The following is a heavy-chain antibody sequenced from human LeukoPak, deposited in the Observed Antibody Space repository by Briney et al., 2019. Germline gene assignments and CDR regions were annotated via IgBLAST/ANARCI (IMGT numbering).Heavy chain of an antibody. CDR2: INPNSGGT. V-gene: IGHV1-2*02. J-gene: IGHJ4*02. D-gene: IGHD3-22*01. Sequence: ASVKVPCKASGYTFTGYYMHWVRQAPGQGLEWMGWINPNSGGTNYAQKFQGRVTMTRDTSISTAYMELSRLRSDDTAVYYCAREGYYDSSGYWRYWGQGTLVTVSS. CDR1: GYTFTGYY. CDR3: AREGYYDSSGYWRY.